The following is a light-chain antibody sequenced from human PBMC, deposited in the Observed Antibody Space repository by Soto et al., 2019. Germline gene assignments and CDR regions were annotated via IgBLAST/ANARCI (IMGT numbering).Light chain of an antibody. Sequence: QSALTQPASASGSPGQSITISCTGTSSDVGGYNYVSWYQQHPGKAPKLMIYDVSNRPSGVSNRFSGSKSGNTDSLAISGLHAEDEADYYCSSYTSSSTPVVFGGGTKVTVL. CDR1: SSDVGGYNY. J-gene: IGLJ2*01. CDR2: DVS. V-gene: IGLV2-14*01. CDR3: SSYTSSSTPVV.